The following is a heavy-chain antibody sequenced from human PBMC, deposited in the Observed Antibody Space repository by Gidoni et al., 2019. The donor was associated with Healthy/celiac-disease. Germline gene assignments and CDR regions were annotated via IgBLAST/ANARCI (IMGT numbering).Heavy chain of an antibody. CDR2: ISYDGSNK. V-gene: IGHV3-30*18. J-gene: IGHJ4*02. Sequence: QVQLVESGGGVVQPGRSLRLSCAASGFTFSSYGMHWVRQAPGKGLEWVAVISYDGSNKYYADSVKGRFTISRDNSKNTLYLQMNSLRAEDTAVYYCAKDRLRRVVGVDYWGQGTLVTVSS. CDR3: AKDRLRRVVGVDY. CDR1: GFTFSSYG. D-gene: IGHD4-17*01.